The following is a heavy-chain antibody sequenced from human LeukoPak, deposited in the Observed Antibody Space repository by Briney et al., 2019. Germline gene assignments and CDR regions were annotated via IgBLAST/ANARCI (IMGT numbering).Heavy chain of an antibody. CDR3: ARGATVAPIDP. D-gene: IGHD1-26*01. CDR1: GDPFSSYV. V-gene: IGHV1-2*02. Sequence: ASVKVSCKASGDPFSSYVISWVRQAPGQGLEWMVWINPNSGGTNYAQKFQGRVTMTRDTSISTAYMEPSRLRSDDTAVYYCARGATVAPIDPWGQGTLVTVSS. J-gene: IGHJ5*02. CDR2: INPNSGGT.